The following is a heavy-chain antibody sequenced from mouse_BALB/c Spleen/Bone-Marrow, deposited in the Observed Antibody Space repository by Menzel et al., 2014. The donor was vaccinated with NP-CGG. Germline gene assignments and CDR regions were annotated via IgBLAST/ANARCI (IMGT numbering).Heavy chain of an antibody. V-gene: IGHV4-1*02. D-gene: IGHD1-2*01. CDR1: GFDFSTYW. CDR3: ARLHYYGYEAY. Sequence: EVQLQESGGGLVQPGGSLKLSCAASGFDFSTYWMSWVRQAPGKGLEGIGEINPDSSTINYTPPLKDKFIISRDNAKNTLYLQMSKVRSEDTALYYCARLHYYGYEAYWGQGTLVTVSA. CDR2: INPDSSTI. J-gene: IGHJ3*01.